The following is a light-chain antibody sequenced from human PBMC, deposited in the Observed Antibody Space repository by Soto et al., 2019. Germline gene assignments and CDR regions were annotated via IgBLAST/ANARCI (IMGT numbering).Light chain of an antibody. Sequence: QSALTQPPSASGSPGQSVTISCTGTSSDVGGYNCVSWYQQHPGKAPKLMIYEVSKRPSGVPDRFSASKSGNTASLTVSGLQAEDEADYYCSSYAGSNIPVVFGGGTQLTVL. V-gene: IGLV2-8*01. CDR3: SSYAGSNIPVV. J-gene: IGLJ2*01. CDR2: EVS. CDR1: SSDVGGYNC.